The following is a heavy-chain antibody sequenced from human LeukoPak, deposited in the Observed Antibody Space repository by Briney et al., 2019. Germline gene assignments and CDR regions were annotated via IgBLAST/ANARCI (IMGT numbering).Heavy chain of an antibody. CDR2: INSDGSNT. Sequence: GGSLRLSCASFGFTFSSYWMHWVRQASGKGLVWVSRINSDGSNTDYADSVKGRFTISRDNAKNTLYLQMNSLRVEDTAVYYCARGRGYSYDYWGQGTLVTVSS. J-gene: IGHJ4*02. CDR3: ARGRGYSYDY. D-gene: IGHD5-18*01. CDR1: GFTFSSYW. V-gene: IGHV3-74*01.